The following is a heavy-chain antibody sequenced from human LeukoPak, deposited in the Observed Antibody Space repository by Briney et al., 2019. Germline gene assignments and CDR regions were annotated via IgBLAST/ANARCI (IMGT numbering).Heavy chain of an antibody. CDR2: IYTSGST. Sequence: SETLSLTCTVSGGSISSYYWSWIRQPAGKGLEWIGRIYTSGSTNYNPSLKSRVTMSVDASKNQFSLKLSSVTAADTAVYYCAREVITMVRGVNQGFDYWGQGTLVTVSS. D-gene: IGHD3-10*01. CDR1: GGSISSYY. V-gene: IGHV4-4*07. CDR3: AREVITMVRGVNQGFDY. J-gene: IGHJ4*02.